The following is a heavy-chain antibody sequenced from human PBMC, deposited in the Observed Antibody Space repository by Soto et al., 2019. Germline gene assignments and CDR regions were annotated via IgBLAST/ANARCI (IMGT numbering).Heavy chain of an antibody. Sequence: QVQLVQSGAEVKKPGASVKVSCKASGYTFTSYGISWVRQAPGQGLEWMGWISAYNGNTKYAQKPQXXXNXXTDTSTSTAYMELRSLRSDDTAVYYCARDSPPVDYWGQGTLVTVSS. J-gene: IGHJ4*02. CDR2: ISAYNGNT. CDR3: ARDSPPVDY. CDR1: GYTFTSYG. V-gene: IGHV1-18*01.